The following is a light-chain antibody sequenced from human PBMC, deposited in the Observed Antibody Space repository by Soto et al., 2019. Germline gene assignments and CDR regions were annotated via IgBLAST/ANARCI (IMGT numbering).Light chain of an antibody. V-gene: IGKV1-9*01. Sequence: DIHLTQSPSFLSASVGDRVTITCRASQTVSSYLVWYQQKPGKAPKVLITDAITLQSGVPSRFSGSGFGTEFTLTISSLQPEDIGTYYCQQLNNFVTFGPGTKVNI. CDR1: QTVSSY. CDR2: DAI. J-gene: IGKJ3*01. CDR3: QQLNNFVT.